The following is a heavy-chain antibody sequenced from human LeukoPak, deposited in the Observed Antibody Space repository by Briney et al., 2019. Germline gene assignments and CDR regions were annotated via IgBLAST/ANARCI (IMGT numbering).Heavy chain of an antibody. J-gene: IGHJ6*03. CDR3: AWFLPAPTYGDYDSYYYYMDV. Sequence: SETLSLTCAVYGGSFSGYYWSWIRQPPGKGLEWIGEINHSGSTNYNPSLKSRVTISVDTSKNQFSLKLSSVPAADTAVYYCAWFLPAPTYGDYDSYYYYMDVWGKGTTVTVSS. CDR1: GGSFSGYY. CDR2: INHSGST. V-gene: IGHV4-34*01. D-gene: IGHD4-17*01.